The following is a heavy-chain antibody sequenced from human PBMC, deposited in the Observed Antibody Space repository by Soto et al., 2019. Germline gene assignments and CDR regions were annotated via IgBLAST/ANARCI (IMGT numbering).Heavy chain of an antibody. J-gene: IGHJ4*02. CDR2: ISSSSSTI. CDR3: ARGNPITMIVVVAPDFDY. Sequence: EVQLVESGGGLVQPGGSLRLSCAASGFTFSSYSMNWVRQAPGKGLEWVSYISSSSSTIYYADSVKGRFTISRDNAKTSLYLQMNSLRDEDTAVYYCARGNPITMIVVVAPDFDYWGQGTLVTVSS. D-gene: IGHD3-22*01. V-gene: IGHV3-48*02. CDR1: GFTFSSYS.